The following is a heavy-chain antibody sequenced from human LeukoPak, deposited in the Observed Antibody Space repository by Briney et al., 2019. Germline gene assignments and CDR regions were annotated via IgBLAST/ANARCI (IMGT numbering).Heavy chain of an antibody. CDR2: IYSGGST. CDR3: ARGSPVVVGDYYYYMDV. Sequence: GGSLRLSCAASGFTVSSNYMSWVRQAPGEGLEWVSVIYSGGSTYYADSVKGRFTISRDNSKNTLYLQMNSLRAEDTAVYYCARGSPVVVGDYYYYMDVWGKGTTVTVSS. D-gene: IGHD3-22*01. V-gene: IGHV3-53*01. J-gene: IGHJ6*03. CDR1: GFTVSSNY.